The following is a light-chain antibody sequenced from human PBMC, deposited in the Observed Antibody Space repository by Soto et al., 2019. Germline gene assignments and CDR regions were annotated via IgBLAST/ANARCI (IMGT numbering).Light chain of an antibody. CDR3: QQYNNWPPT. CDR2: GAS. J-gene: IGKJ5*01. CDR1: QSVSSN. V-gene: IGKV3-15*01. Sequence: EIVMTQSPATLSVSPGERATLSCRASQSVSSNLAWYQQKPGQAPRLLLYGASTRATGISARFSGSRSGTEFTLTISSLQSEDLAVYYSQQYNNWPPTFGQGKRLEIK.